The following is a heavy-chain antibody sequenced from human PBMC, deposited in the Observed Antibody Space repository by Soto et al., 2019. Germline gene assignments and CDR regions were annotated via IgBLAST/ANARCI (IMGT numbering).Heavy chain of an antibody. J-gene: IGHJ4*02. CDR2: IYWDDDK. CDR3: AHPGHLAAAGYYFDH. D-gene: IGHD6-13*01. V-gene: IGHV2-5*02. Sequence: SGPTLVNPTQTLTLTCTLFGFSLSTSGVAVGWIRQPPGKALEWLALIYWDDDKRYSPSLRSRLTNTKDTSKNQVVLTMTNMDPVDTATYYCAHPGHLAAAGYYFDHWGQGALVTVS. CDR1: GFSLSTSGVA.